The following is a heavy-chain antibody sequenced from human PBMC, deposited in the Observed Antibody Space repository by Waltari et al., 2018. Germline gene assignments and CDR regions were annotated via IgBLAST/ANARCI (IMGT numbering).Heavy chain of an antibody. J-gene: IGHJ1*01. CDR2: VDPEDGET. Sequence: EVQLVQSGAEVKKPGATVKISCKASGYNFTDYYLHWGQQAPGKGLEWMGRVDPEDGETIYAEKFQGRVTITADTSTDTAYMELSSLRSEDTAVYYCATRRFSSWYEVEYFQHWGQGTLVTVSS. CDR3: ATRRFSSWYEVEYFQH. V-gene: IGHV1-69-2*01. CDR1: GYNFTDYY. D-gene: IGHD6-13*01.